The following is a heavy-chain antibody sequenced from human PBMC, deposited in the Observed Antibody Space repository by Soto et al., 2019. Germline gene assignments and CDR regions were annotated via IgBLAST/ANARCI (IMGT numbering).Heavy chain of an antibody. V-gene: IGHV3-9*01. Sequence: EVQLVESGGGLVQPGRSLRLSCAASGFTFDDYAMHWVRQAPGKGLEWVSGISWNSGSIGYADSVKGRFTISRDNAKNSLYLQMNSLRAEDTALYYCAKDLRAYYNYMDVWGKGTTVTVSS. CDR3: AKDLRAYYNYMDV. CDR2: ISWNSGSI. J-gene: IGHJ6*03. CDR1: GFTFDDYA.